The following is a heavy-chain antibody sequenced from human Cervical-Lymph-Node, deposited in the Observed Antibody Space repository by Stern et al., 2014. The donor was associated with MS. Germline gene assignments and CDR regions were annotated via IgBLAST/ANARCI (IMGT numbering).Heavy chain of an antibody. J-gene: IGHJ4*02. CDR1: GYTFTSYY. D-gene: IGHD1-26*01. V-gene: IGHV1-46*03. CDR2: INPSGGST. CDR3: ARDGPGATRDQYYFDY. Sequence: VQLVESGAEVKKPGASVKVSCKASGYTFTSYYVHWVRQAPGQGLEWMGIINPSGGSTSYAQKFQGRVTMTRDTSTSTVYMELSSLRSEDTAVYYCARDGPGATRDQYYFDYWGQGTLVTVSS.